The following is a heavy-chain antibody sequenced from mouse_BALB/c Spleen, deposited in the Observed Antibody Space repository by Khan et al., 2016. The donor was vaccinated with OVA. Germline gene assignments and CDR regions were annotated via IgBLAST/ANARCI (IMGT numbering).Heavy chain of an antibody. CDR3: ARVYGGGFDY. D-gene: IGHD1-1*01. V-gene: IGHV3-2*02. CDR1: GYSITSDYA. Sequence: EVQLVESGPGLVKPSQSLSLTCTVTGYSITSDYAWNWIRQFPENQLEWMGFISYSGNTNYNPSLKSRISITRDTSKNPFFLQLNSVTTEDTATYYCARVYGGGFDYWGQGTTLTVSS. CDR2: ISYSGNT. J-gene: IGHJ2*01.